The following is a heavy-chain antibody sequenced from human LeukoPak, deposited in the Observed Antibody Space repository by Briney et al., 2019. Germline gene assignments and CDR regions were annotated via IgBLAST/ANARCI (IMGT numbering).Heavy chain of an antibody. CDR1: GYTFTGYF. J-gene: IGHJ1*01. CDR3: ARDHIAAV. CDR2: INPNGGGT. D-gene: IGHD6-13*01. V-gene: IGHV1-2*02. Sequence: ASVNVLCKASGYTFTGYFMFWVRQAPGQGLEWMGWINPNGGGTNYAQKFQGRVTMTRDTSISTAYMELSGLRSDDTAVYYCARDHIAAVWGQASLVTVSS.